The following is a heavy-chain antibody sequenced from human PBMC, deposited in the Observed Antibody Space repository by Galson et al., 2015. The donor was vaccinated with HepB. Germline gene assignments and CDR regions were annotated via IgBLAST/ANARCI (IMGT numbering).Heavy chain of an antibody. CDR3: ARGIVGATQGDY. CDR1: GGTFSRYT. D-gene: IGHD1-26*01. Sequence: SVKVSCKASGGTFSRYTISWVRQAPGQGLEWMGRIIPILGIANYAQKFQGRVTITADKSTSTAYMELSSLRSEDTAVYYCARGIVGATQGDYWGQGTLVTVSS. CDR2: IIPILGIA. J-gene: IGHJ4*02. V-gene: IGHV1-69*02.